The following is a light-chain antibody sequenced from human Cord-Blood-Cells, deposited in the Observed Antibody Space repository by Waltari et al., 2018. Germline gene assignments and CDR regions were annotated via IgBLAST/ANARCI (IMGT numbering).Light chain of an antibody. Sequence: EIVLTQSPGTLSLSPGERATLSCRASQSVRSSYLAWYQQKPGRAPRLLIYGAASRDTVIPDRFSGSGSGTDFTLTISRLEPEDFAVDYCQQYGSSPPYTFGQGTKLEIK. CDR1: QSVRSSY. CDR2: GAA. CDR3: QQYGSSPPYT. V-gene: IGKV3-20*01. J-gene: IGKJ2*01.